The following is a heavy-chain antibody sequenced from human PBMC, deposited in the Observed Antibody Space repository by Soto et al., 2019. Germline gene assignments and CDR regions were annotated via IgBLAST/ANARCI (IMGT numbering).Heavy chain of an antibody. CDR2: ISAYNGNT. J-gene: IGHJ4*02. Sequence: QVQLVQSGAEVKKPGASVKVSCKASGYTFTSYGITWVRQAPGQGLEWMGWISAYNGNTKYAQKLQGRVTMTTDTSTSTAYKELRSLRSDDTAVFYYATDLGAQIVDYWGQGTLVTVSS. D-gene: IGHD1-26*01. CDR3: ATDLGAQIVDY. V-gene: IGHV1-18*01. CDR1: GYTFTSYG.